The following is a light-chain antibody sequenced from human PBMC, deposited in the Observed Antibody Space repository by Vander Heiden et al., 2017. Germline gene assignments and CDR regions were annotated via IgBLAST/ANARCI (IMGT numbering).Light chain of an antibody. V-gene: IGKV1-33*01. CDR3: HPDDNLPIT. Sequence: IKMTQIPSSLSASVGDRVTITCQSSQDISNYLNWYQQKPGEAPKLLIYVASHLETGVPSRFSGSGSGTDFTFPISSLQPEDIATYYCHPDDNLPITFGGGTKVEIK. CDR2: VAS. J-gene: IGKJ4*01. CDR1: QDISNY.